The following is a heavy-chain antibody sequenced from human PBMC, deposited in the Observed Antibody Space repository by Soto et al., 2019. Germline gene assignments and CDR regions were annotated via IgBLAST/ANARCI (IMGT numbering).Heavy chain of an antibody. V-gene: IGHV3-33*01. Sequence: QVQLVESGGGVVQPGRSLRLSCAASGFTFSSYGMHWVRQAPGKGLEWVAVIWYDGSNKYYADSVKGRFTISRDNSKNTLYLQMNSLRSENTAVYYCARDSYCDYDYYYYYGMDVWGQGTTVTVSS. J-gene: IGHJ6*02. CDR2: IWYDGSNK. CDR1: GFTFSSYG. CDR3: ARDSYCDYDYYYYYGMDV. D-gene: IGHD4-17*01.